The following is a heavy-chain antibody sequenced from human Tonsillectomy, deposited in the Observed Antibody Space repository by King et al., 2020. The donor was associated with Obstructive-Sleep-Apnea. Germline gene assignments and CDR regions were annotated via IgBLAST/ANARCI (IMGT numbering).Heavy chain of an antibody. Sequence: VQLVESGGGLVQPGGSLRLSCASSGFTFSSRTMNWVRQTPGKALEWISYISRCGTTVYYADSVSGRFTISRDNANNSLYLQMESLTVEDTAIYYCATKEGWYFDLWGRGTLVTVSS. V-gene: IGHV3-48*01. J-gene: IGHJ2*01. CDR1: GFTFSSRT. CDR2: ISRCGTTV. CDR3: ATKEGWYFDL.